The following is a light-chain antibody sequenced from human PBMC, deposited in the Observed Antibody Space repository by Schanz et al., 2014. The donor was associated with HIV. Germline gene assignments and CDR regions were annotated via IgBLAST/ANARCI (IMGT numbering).Light chain of an antibody. J-gene: IGLJ3*02. V-gene: IGLV1-44*01. CDR2: NTY. CDR3: AAWDDSLNGWV. Sequence: QSVLTQPPSASGTPGQRVTISCSGSSSNFRSNAVNWYQQLPGTAPRLVIYNTYHRPSGVPDRFSGSESGTSASLAISGLQSDDEADYYCAAWDDSLNGWVFGGGTKLTVL. CDR1: SSNFRSNA.